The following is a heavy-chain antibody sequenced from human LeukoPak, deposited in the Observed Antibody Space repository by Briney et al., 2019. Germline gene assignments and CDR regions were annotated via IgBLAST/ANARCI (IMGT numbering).Heavy chain of an antibody. J-gene: IGHJ6*03. D-gene: IGHD4-17*01. V-gene: IGHV4-34*01. CDR2: INHSGST. Sequence: SETLSLTCAVYGGSFSGYYWSWIRQPPGKGLEWIGEINHSGSTNYNPSLKSRVTISVDTSKNQFSLKLSSVTAADTAVYYCAIDYGDYGHYYYYYMDVWGKGTTVTISS. CDR3: AIDYGDYGHYYYYYMDV. CDR1: GGSFSGYY.